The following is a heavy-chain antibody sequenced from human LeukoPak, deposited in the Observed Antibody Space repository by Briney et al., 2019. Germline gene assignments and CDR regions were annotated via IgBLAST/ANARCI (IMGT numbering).Heavy chain of an antibody. V-gene: IGHV3-53*01. CDR1: GFSVSHSY. CDR2: IYSGGNT. CDR3: TRDTPGIAASVSGG. Sequence: GGSLRLFCTASGFSVSHSYMNWVRQAPGKGLEWVALIYSGGNTHYADSVKGRFTISRDNSKNTLYLQMSSLRVEDTAVYYCTRDTPGIAASVSGGWGQGTLVTVSS. J-gene: IGHJ4*02. D-gene: IGHD6-13*01.